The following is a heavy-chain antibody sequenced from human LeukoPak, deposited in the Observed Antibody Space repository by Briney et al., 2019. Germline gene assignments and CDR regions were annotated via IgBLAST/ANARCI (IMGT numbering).Heavy chain of an antibody. V-gene: IGHV3-7*03. CDR1: GFTFSSYW. Sequence: GGSLRLSCAASGFTFSSYWMSWVRQAPGKGLEWVANIKQDGSEKYYVDSVKGRFTISRDDSKNTLYLQMNSLRAEDTAVYYCAKGDYYGSSGYYYFDYWGQGTLVTVSS. J-gene: IGHJ4*02. D-gene: IGHD3-22*01. CDR2: IKQDGSEK. CDR3: AKGDYYGSSGYYYFDY.